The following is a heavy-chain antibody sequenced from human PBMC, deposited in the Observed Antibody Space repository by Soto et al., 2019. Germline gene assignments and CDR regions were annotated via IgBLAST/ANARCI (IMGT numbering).Heavy chain of an antibody. V-gene: IGHV4-39*01. CDR2: IYYSGST. CDR3: VNCSGGSCYQN. Sequence: QLRLQESGPGLVKPSETLSLTCTVSGGSISSSSYYWGWIRQPPGKGLEWIGSIYYSGSTYYNPSLKSRVTISVDTSKNQFSLKLSSVTAADTAVYYCVNCSGGSCYQNWGQGTLVTVSS. D-gene: IGHD2-15*01. CDR1: GGSISSSSYY. J-gene: IGHJ4*02.